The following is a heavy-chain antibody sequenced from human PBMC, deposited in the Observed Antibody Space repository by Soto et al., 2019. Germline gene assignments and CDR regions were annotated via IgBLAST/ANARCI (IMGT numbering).Heavy chain of an antibody. D-gene: IGHD2-21*02. Sequence: QVQLQESGPGLVTPSETLSLTCTVSGGSMSPYYWSWIRQPPGKGLEWIGYIYYSGSTNYNPSLQSRVTISVDTSKSQFSLKLSSVTAADTAVYYCARVLHRGNSKPYYFDYWGRGTLVTVSP. V-gene: IGHV4-59*01. J-gene: IGHJ4*02. CDR1: GGSMSPYY. CDR3: ARVLHRGNSKPYYFDY. CDR2: IYYSGST.